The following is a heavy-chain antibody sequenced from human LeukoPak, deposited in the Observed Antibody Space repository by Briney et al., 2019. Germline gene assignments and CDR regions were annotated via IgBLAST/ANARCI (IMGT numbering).Heavy chain of an antibody. CDR3: AKDAQRGFDYSSSLEH. CDR2: IYSGGDT. D-gene: IGHD4-11*01. J-gene: IGHJ4*02. Sequence: PGGSLRLSCAASGFTVSSNYMSWVRQAPGKGLEWASVIYSGGDTYYADSVKGRFTISRDNFKNMVSLQMNGLRAEDTAVYYCAKDAQRGFDYSSSLEHWGQGSLVTVSS. V-gene: IGHV3-53*01. CDR1: GFTVSSNY.